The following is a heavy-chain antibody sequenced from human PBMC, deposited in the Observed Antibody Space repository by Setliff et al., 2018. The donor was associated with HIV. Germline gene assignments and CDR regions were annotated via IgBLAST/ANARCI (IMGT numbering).Heavy chain of an antibody. CDR1: GDSVSSRSYY. CDR2: IYYSGST. J-gene: IGHJ6*03. D-gene: IGHD1-1*01. Sequence: SETLSLTCTVSGDSVSSRSYYWSWIRQPPGKGLEWIGYIYYSGSTNYNPSLKSRVTISVDTSKNHFSLKLRSVTAADTAVYYCAQLGMEQPNPYYYYYYMDVWGKGTTVTVSS. V-gene: IGHV4-61*03. CDR3: AQLGMEQPNPYYYYYYMDV.